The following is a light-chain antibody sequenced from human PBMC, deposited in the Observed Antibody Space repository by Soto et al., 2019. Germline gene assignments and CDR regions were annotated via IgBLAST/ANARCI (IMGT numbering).Light chain of an antibody. CDR2: DVS. CDR3: SSYTSSSYLHVV. CDR1: SSDVGGYNY. Sequence: QSALTQPASVSGSPGQSITISCTGTSSDVGGYNYVSWYQQHPGKAPKLMIYDVSNRPSGVSNRFSGSKSGNTASLTISGLQAEDEADYSCSSYTSSSYLHVVFGGGTKVTVL. V-gene: IGLV2-14*01. J-gene: IGLJ2*01.